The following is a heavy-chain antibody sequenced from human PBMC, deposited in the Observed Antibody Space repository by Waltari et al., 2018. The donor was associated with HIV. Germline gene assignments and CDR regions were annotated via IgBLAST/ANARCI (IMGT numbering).Heavy chain of an antibody. V-gene: IGHV1-2*06. J-gene: IGHJ4*02. CDR1: GYTFTGYY. D-gene: IGHD4-17*01. CDR2: INPNSGGT. Sequence: QVQLVQSGAEVKKPGASVKVSCKASGYTFTGYYMPWVRQAPGQGLEWMGQINPNSGGTNNAQKFQGRVTMTRDTSISTAYMGLSRLRSDDTAVYYCARPRYGDQYYFDYWGQGTLVTVSS. CDR3: ARPRYGDQYYFDY.